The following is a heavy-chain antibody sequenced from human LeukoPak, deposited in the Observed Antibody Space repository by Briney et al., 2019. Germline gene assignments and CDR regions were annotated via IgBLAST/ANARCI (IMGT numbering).Heavy chain of an antibody. D-gene: IGHD1-26*01. Sequence: AGGSLRLSCTASGFTFSSNAMTWVRQAPGKGLEWVSTIRGGGDSTHYADSVKGRFTISRDNSKNTLFLQMISLRPDDTAVYYCAKSHANSGTYHSFFDYWGQGTLVTVSS. J-gene: IGHJ4*02. CDR2: IRGGGDST. CDR3: AKSHANSGTYHSFFDY. CDR1: GFTFSSNA. V-gene: IGHV3-23*01.